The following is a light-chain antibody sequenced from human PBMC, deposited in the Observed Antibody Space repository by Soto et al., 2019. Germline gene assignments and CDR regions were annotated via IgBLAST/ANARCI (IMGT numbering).Light chain of an antibody. J-gene: IGLJ1*01. CDR3: SSYTSSSTLAV. CDR2: DVS. Sequence: QSALTQPASVSGSPGQSITISCTGTSSDVGGYNYVSWYQQHPGKAPKLMIYDVSNRPSGVSNSFSGSKSGNTASLTIFGFQAEDEADYYCSSYTSSSTLAVFGTGTKVTVL. CDR1: SSDVGGYNY. V-gene: IGLV2-14*01.